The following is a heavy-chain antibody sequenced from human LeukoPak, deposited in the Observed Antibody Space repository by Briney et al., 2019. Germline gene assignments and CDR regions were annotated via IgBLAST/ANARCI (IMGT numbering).Heavy chain of an antibody. J-gene: IGHJ5*02. CDR1: GFTYSTYA. D-gene: IGHD4-17*01. CDR2: ITDSGEGT. V-gene: IGHV3-23*01. CDR3: AKDFNDYGDYEWFDP. Sequence: GGSLRLSCVASGFTYSTYAMRWVRQAPGKGLEWVSAITDSGEGTYYADSVKGRFTISRDNSKNTLYLQMNSLRAEDTAVYYCAKDFNDYGDYEWFDPWGQGTLVTVSS.